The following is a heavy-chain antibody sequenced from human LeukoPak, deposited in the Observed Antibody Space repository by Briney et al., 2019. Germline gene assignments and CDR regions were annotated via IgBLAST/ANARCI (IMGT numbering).Heavy chain of an antibody. CDR1: GYDFTTYW. J-gene: IGHJ4*02. CDR2: IYPDDSDT. D-gene: IGHD5-18*01. CDR3: ARDVRNSYGFGY. V-gene: IGHV5-51*01. Sequence: KHGESLKISCEGSGYDFTTYWIGWVRQMPGKGLEWMGIIYPDDSDTGYSPSFQGQVTISADKSISTAYLQWSSLKASDTATYYCARDVRNSYGFGYWGQGTLVTVSS.